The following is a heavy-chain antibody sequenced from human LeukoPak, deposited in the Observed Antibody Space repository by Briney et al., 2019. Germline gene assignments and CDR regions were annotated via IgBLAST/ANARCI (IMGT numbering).Heavy chain of an antibody. D-gene: IGHD1-26*01. J-gene: IGHJ4*02. CDR1: GYSISSGYY. CDR2: IYHSGST. Sequence: PSETLSLTCTVSGYSISSGYYWGWIRQPPGKGLEWIGSIYHSGSTYYNPSLKSRVTISVDTSKNQFSLKLSSVTAADTAVYYCARDPVGATGAIDYWGQGTLVTVSS. V-gene: IGHV4-38-2*02. CDR3: ARDPVGATGAIDY.